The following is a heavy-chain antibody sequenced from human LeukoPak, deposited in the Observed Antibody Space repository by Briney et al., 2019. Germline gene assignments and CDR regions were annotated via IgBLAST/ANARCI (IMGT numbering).Heavy chain of an antibody. CDR3: ARIGYSSSSLDF. Sequence: QTGGSLRLSCAASGFTFSSYAMTWVRQAPGRGLEWVANIKQDGSTKYYVDSLKGRLTISRDNAKNSLYLQMDSLRVEDTAIYYCARIGYSSSSLDFWGQGTLVTVSS. J-gene: IGHJ4*02. CDR2: IKQDGSTK. CDR1: GFTFSSYA. D-gene: IGHD6-6*01. V-gene: IGHV3-7*01.